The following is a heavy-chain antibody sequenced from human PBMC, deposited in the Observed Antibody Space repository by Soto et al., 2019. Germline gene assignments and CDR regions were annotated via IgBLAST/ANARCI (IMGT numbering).Heavy chain of an antibody. CDR1: GDYISSHY. J-gene: IGHJ2*01. Sequence: QVQLQESGPGLVKPSETLSLTCTVSGDYISSHYWSWIRQPPGKGLEWIGYVYHSGKTDSNPSLKSRVPISMATSKHPISPSLPSVTAADTPVYYCARPQGTTPAVWYFDLWGRGTLVTVSS. V-gene: IGHV4-59*08. CDR2: VYHSGKT. CDR3: ARPQGTTPAVWYFDL. D-gene: IGHD2-2*01.